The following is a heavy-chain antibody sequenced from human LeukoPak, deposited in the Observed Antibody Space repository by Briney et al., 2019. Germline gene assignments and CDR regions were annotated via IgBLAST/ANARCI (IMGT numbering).Heavy chain of an antibody. V-gene: IGHV3-30*18. Sequence: GGALRLSCAASGFTCRSVGMHGVRQAPGKGLEWVAVISYDGSNKYYADSVKGRFTISRDNSKNTLYLQMNSLRAEDTAVYYCAKFPGRGDGLDYWGQGTLVTVSS. D-gene: IGHD3-10*01. CDR3: AKFPGRGDGLDY. CDR2: ISYDGSNK. CDR1: GFTCRSVG. J-gene: IGHJ4*02.